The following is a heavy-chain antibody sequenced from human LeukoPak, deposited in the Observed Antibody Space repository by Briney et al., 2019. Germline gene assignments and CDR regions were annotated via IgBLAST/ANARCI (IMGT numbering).Heavy chain of an antibody. V-gene: IGHV5-51*01. CDR1: GYSFTSYW. D-gene: IGHD3-22*01. J-gene: IGHJ4*02. Sequence: GESLKISCKGSGYSFTSYWIGWVRQMPGKGLEWMGIIYPGDSGTRYSPSFQGQVTISADKSISTAYLQWSSLKASDTAMYYCARLLLWDYDSSGYPYYFDYWGQGTLVTVSS. CDR2: IYPGDSGT. CDR3: ARLLLWDYDSSGYPYYFDY.